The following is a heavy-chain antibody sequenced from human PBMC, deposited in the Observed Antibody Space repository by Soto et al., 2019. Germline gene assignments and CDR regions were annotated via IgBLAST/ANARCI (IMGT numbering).Heavy chain of an antibody. J-gene: IGHJ5*02. V-gene: IGHV4-39*01. CDR1: GGSISSSSYY. CDR3: AREEDIVVVPAAIWFDP. D-gene: IGHD2-2*01. Sequence: QLQLQESGPGLVKPSETLSLTCTVSGGSISSSSYYWGWIRQPPGKGLEWIGSIYYSGSTYYNPSLKSRVTISVDTSKNQFSLKLSSVTAADTAVYYCAREEDIVVVPAAIWFDPWGQGTLVTVSS. CDR2: IYYSGST.